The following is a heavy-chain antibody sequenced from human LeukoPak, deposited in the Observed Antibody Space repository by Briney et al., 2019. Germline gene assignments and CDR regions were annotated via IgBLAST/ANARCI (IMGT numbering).Heavy chain of an antibody. CDR2: IYTSGST. D-gene: IGHD3-22*01. Sequence: SETLSLTCTVSGGSISSGSYYWSWIRQPAGKGLEWIGRIYTSGSTNYNSSLKSRVTISVDTSKNQFSLKLSSVTAADTAVYYCARESAYDSSGYYGNDAFDIWGQGTMVTVSS. CDR1: GGSISSGSYY. CDR3: ARESAYDSSGYYGNDAFDI. V-gene: IGHV4-61*02. J-gene: IGHJ3*02.